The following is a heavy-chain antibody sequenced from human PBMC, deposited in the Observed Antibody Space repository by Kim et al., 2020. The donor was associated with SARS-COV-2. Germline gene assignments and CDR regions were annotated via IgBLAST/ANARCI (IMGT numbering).Heavy chain of an antibody. CDR1: GFTFSSYG. D-gene: IGHD1-26*01. J-gene: IGHJ6*02. Sequence: GGSLRLSCAASGFTFSSYGMHWVRQAPGKGLEWVAVISYDGSNKYYADSVKGRFTISRDNSKNTLYLQMNSLRAEDTAVYYCAKELRGGSYDYYYYYGMDVWGQGTTVTVSS. CDR3: AKELRGGSYDYYYYYGMDV. V-gene: IGHV3-30*18. CDR2: ISYDGSNK.